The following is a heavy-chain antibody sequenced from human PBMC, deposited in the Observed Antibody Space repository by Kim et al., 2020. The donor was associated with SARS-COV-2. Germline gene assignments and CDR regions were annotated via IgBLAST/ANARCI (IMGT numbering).Heavy chain of an antibody. CDR1: GFTVSSNY. D-gene: IGHD4-17*01. CDR3: AREGHYGDYVVSEYGMDV. CDR2: IYSGGST. J-gene: IGHJ6*02. Sequence: GGSLRLSCAASGFTVSSNYMSWVRQAPGKGLEWVSVIYSGGSTYYADSVKGRFTISRDNSKNTLYLQMNSLRAEDTAVYYCAREGHYGDYVVSEYGMDVWGQGTTVTVSS. V-gene: IGHV3-53*01.